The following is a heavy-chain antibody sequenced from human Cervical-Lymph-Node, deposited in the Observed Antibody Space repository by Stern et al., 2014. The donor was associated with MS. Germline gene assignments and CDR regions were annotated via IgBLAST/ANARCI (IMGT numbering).Heavy chain of an antibody. CDR2: VSFDGRNK. CDR1: GFALGSYV. V-gene: IGHV3-30*04. D-gene: IGHD5-12*01. J-gene: IGHJ4*02. CDR3: ARGYSGYIIDY. Sequence: VQLVESGGGVVQPGRSLRVSCAASGFALGSYVMHSVRQAPRKGREWVALVSFDGRNKHYADSVKGRFTISRDKINNTLHLQMNSLRPEDTAVYSCARGYSGYIIDYWGQGTLVTVTS.